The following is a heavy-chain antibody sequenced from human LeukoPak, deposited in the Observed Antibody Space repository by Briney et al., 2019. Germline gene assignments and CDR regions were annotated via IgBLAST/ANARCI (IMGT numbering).Heavy chain of an antibody. Sequence: PGGSLRLSCAASGFTFSSYGMHWVRQAPGKGLERVAVIWYDGSNKYYADSVKGRFTISRDNSKNTLYLQMNSLRAEDTAVYYCARAGMEQQLNDPWGQGTLVTVSS. J-gene: IGHJ5*02. D-gene: IGHD6-13*01. CDR2: IWYDGSNK. CDR3: ARAGMEQQLNDP. CDR1: GFTFSSYG. V-gene: IGHV3-33*01.